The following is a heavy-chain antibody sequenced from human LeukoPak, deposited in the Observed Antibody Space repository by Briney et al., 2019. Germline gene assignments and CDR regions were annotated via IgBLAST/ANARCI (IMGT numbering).Heavy chain of an antibody. V-gene: IGHV3-66*01. J-gene: IGHJ1*01. CDR2: IYSGGST. CDR3: ARGLEGYCSGGSCPTFQH. CDR1: GFTVSSNY. Sequence: GGSLRLSCAASGFTVSSNYMSWVRQAPGKGLEWVSVIYSGGSTYYADSVKGRFTISRDNSKNTLYLQMNSLRAEDTAVYYCARGLEGYCSGGSCPTFQHWGQGTLVTVSS. D-gene: IGHD2-15*01.